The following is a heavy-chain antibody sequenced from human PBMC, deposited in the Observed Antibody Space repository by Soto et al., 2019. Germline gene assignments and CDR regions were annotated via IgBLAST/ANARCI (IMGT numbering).Heavy chain of an antibody. Sequence: QVQLQESGPGLVKPSETLSLTCTVSGGSITNYYCSWFRQPPGKGLEWIGYINYDGYSAYNLSLKRRVTLSMDAHKTQFAMMLESVTATDTAVYYCARHGFGPLHGLVDVWGPGTTVIVSS. D-gene: IGHD3-10*01. CDR1: GGSITNYY. V-gene: IGHV4-59*08. J-gene: IGHJ6*02. CDR2: INYDGYS. CDR3: ARHGFGPLHGLVDV.